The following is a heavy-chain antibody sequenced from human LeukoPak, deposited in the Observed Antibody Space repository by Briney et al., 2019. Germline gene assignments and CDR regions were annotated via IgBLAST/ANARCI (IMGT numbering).Heavy chain of an antibody. Sequence: PSETLSLTCTVSGVSISSSSYYWGWIRQPPGKGLEWIGSIYYSGSTYYNPSLKSRVTISVDTSKNQFSLKLSSVTAADTAVYYCARHVSATYCGGDCPRWFDPWGQGTLVTVSS. CDR1: GVSISSSSYY. D-gene: IGHD2-21*01. J-gene: IGHJ5*02. CDR3: ARHVSATYCGGDCPRWFDP. V-gene: IGHV4-39*01. CDR2: IYYSGST.